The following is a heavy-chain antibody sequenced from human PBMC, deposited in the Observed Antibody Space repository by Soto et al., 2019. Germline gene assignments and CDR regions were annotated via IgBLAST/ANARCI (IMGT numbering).Heavy chain of an antibody. J-gene: IGHJ4*02. V-gene: IGHV4-38-2*01. Sequence: SETLSLTCVVSNFSISSGYYWGWIRQSPGKGLEWIASIYRSGTTSYNPSLKSRVTISVDPSKNQFSLMLAAVTAADTAVYYCARTHSGSYYSVFNYWGRGSLVTVSS. D-gene: IGHD1-26*01. CDR1: NFSISSGYY. CDR2: IYRSGTT. CDR3: ARTHSGSYYSVFNY.